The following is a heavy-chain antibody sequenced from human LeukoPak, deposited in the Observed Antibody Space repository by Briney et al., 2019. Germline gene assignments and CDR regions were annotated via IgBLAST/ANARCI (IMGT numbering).Heavy chain of an antibody. J-gene: IGHJ4*02. CDR2: IYSDGSK. D-gene: IGHD6-6*01. CDR3: ARVDAALDY. V-gene: IGHV3-53*01. Sequence: GGSLRLSCAASGFTVSNNFMSWVRQAPGKGLEWVAVIYSDGSKYYADSVKGRFTISRDNARNSLYLQMNSLRAEDTAIYYCARVDAALDYWGQGTLVTVSS. CDR1: GFTVSNNF.